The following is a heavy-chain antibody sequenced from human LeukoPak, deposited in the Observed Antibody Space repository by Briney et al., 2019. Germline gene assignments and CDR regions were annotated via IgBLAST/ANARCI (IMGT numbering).Heavy chain of an antibody. CDR2: IYYSGST. CDR1: GGSISSSSYY. J-gene: IGHJ6*03. CDR3: ARAAPPYTIFGVVIVYDYYYYYMDV. V-gene: IGHV4-39*07. D-gene: IGHD3-3*01. Sequence: PSETLSLTCTVSGGSISSSSYYWGWIRQPPGKGLEWIGSIYYSGSTYYNPSLKSRVTISVDTSKNQFSLKLSSVTAADTAVYYCARAAPPYTIFGVVIVYDYYYYYMDVWGKGTTVTVSS.